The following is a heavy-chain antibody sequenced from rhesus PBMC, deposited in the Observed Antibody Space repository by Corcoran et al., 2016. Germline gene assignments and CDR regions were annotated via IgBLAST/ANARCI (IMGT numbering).Heavy chain of an antibody. D-gene: IGHD5-24*01. CDR3: ASDGYPTLDY. V-gene: IGHV4-76*01. CDR1: VGSTIGGHV. Sequence: QLQLRESGPGVVKLSETLSLTCAVPVGSTIGGHVWSSIRQPPGKVLDWIGYVYGGRGTTNANPSIKKRVTISKAASKSEFAQKVSSVTAADPAVDYGASDGYPTLDYWGQGVLVTVPS. CDR2: VYGGRGTT. J-gene: IGHJ4*01.